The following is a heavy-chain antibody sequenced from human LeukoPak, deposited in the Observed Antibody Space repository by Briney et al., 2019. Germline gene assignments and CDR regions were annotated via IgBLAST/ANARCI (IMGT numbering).Heavy chain of an antibody. Sequence: GGSLRLSCAASGFTFSSYSMNWVRQAPGKGLEWVSSISSSSSYIYYADSVKGRFTISRDNAKNSLYLQMNSLRAEDTAVYYCASGAYYYDSSGYTSFGYWGQGTLVTVSS. J-gene: IGHJ4*02. CDR2: ISSSSSYI. D-gene: IGHD3-22*01. CDR1: GFTFSSYS. CDR3: ASGAYYYDSSGYTSFGY. V-gene: IGHV3-21*01.